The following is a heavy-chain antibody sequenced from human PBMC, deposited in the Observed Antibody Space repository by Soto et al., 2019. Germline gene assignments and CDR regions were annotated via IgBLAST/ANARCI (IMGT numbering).Heavy chain of an antibody. V-gene: IGHV3-23*01. D-gene: IGHD2-15*01. J-gene: IGHJ6*02. CDR1: GFTFSSFA. Sequence: GGSLRLSCAASGFTFSSFAMSWFRQAPGKGLEWVSVITSGGATYYADSVKGRFTISRDNSKNTLYLQMNSLRAEDTAVYYCAKDSVVGGNYYYYGMDVWGRGTTVTVSS. CDR3: AKDSVVGGNYYYYGMDV. CDR2: ITSGGAT.